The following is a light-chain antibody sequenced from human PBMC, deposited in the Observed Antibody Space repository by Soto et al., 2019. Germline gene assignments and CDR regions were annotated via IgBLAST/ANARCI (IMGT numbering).Light chain of an antibody. CDR3: QQYGSSPGT. V-gene: IGKV3-20*01. Sequence: EIVLTQSPGTLSSSPGERATLSCRASQTVTSNYLAWYQQKLGQAPRLLFFGASIRATGLPDRFSGGGSGTDFTLTISRLEPEDFAVYYCQQYGSSPGTFGQGTKVDI. J-gene: IGKJ1*01. CDR2: GAS. CDR1: QTVTSNY.